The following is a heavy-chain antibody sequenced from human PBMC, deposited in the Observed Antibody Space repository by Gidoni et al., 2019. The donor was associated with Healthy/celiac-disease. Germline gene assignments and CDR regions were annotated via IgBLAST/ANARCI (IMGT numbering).Heavy chain of an antibody. V-gene: IGHV3-23*01. CDR1: GFTFSSFA. D-gene: IGHD3-3*01. CDR3: AKDHHDFWSGYYRQFDY. J-gene: IGHJ4*02. Sequence: EVQLLESGGGLVQPGGSLRLSCAASGFTFSSFAMSWVRQAPGKGLEWVSAISGSGGSTYYADTVKGRFTISRDNSKNTLYLQMNSLRAEDTAVYYCAKDHHDFWSGYYRQFDYWGQGTLVTVSS. CDR2: ISGSGGST.